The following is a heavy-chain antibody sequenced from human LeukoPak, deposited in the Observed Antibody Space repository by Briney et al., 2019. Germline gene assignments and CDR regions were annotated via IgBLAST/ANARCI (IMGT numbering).Heavy chain of an antibody. Sequence: SVTVSCKASGGTFSSYAISWVRQAPGQGLEWMGGIIPIFGTANYAQKFQGRVTITADKSTSTAYMELSSLRSEDTAVYYCARVGYCSGGSCYYYYYYMDVWGKGTTVTVSS. CDR3: ARVGYCSGGSCYYYYYYMDV. D-gene: IGHD2-15*01. CDR1: GGTFSSYA. J-gene: IGHJ6*03. CDR2: IIPIFGTA. V-gene: IGHV1-69*06.